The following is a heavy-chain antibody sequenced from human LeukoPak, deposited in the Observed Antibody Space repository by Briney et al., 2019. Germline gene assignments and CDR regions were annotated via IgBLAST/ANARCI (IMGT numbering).Heavy chain of an antibody. D-gene: IGHD3-10*01. CDR3: AREGYYGSGSPPSLYFDY. CDR1: GFTFSNFW. CDR2: TSSDLNVK. J-gene: IGHJ4*02. Sequence: GGSLRLSCAASGFTFSNFWMNWVRQAPGKGLEWVAVTSSDLNVKLYADSVKGRFTVSRDNSRSTLYLQMNSLRPEDTAIYYCAREGYYGSGSPPSLYFDYWGQGTLVTVSS. V-gene: IGHV3-30*03.